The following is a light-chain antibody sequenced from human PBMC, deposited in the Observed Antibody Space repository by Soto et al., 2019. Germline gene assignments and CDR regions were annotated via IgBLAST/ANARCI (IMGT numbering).Light chain of an antibody. CDR2: AAS. CDR3: QKYNSALLFT. J-gene: IGKJ3*01. Sequence: DIQMTQSPSSLSASVGDRVTITCRASQGISNYLAWYQQKPGKVPKLLIYAASTLQSGVPSRFSGSGSGTDFNLTISSLQPEDVATYYCQKYNSALLFTFGPGTKVDIK. CDR1: QGISNY. V-gene: IGKV1-27*01.